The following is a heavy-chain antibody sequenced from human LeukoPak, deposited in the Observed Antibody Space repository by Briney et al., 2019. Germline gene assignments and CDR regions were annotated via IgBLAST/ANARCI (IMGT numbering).Heavy chain of an antibody. D-gene: IGHD3-22*01. CDR3: VYYDSSSGAFDI. CDR1: GGSVSNYY. J-gene: IGHJ3*02. V-gene: IGHV4-59*02. CDR2: ICFSGTN. Sequence: LSLTCTVSGGSVSNYYWTWIRHPPGKGVEWVGYICFSGTNNYNPSRKRRVAISLDTSKNQFSLKLSSVTAADTAVYYCVYYDSSSGAFDIWGQGTMVTVSS.